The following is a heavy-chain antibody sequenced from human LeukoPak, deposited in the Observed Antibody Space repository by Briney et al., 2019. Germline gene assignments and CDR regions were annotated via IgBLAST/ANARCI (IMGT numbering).Heavy chain of an antibody. CDR1: GFTFSSYG. J-gene: IGHJ4*02. V-gene: IGHV3-30*02. Sequence: PGGSLRLSCAASGFTFSSYGMHWVRQAPGKGLEWVAFIRYDGSNKYYADSVKGRFTISRDNSKNTLYLQMNSLRAEDTAVYYCAKDTGMVRGVPDYWGQGTLVTVSS. CDR2: IRYDGSNK. D-gene: IGHD3-10*01. CDR3: AKDTGMVRGVPDY.